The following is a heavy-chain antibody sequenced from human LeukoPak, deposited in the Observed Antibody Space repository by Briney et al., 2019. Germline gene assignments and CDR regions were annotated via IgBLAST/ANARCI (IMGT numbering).Heavy chain of an antibody. CDR3: ARVRGPFRDIVPTIISADWYFDL. D-gene: IGHD5-12*01. CDR2: INPNSGGT. CDR1: GFTFTVYY. Sequence: ASVKVSCKASGFTFTVYYIHWVRQAPGQGLEWMGWINPNSGGTNYAQRFQGRVTMTRDTSISTAYMELSRLRPDDTAVYYCARVRGPFRDIVPTIISADWYFDLWGRGTLVTVSS. V-gene: IGHV1-2*02. J-gene: IGHJ2*01.